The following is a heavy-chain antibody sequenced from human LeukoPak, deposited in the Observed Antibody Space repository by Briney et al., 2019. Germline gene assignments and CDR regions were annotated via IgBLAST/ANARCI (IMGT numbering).Heavy chain of an antibody. J-gene: IGHJ3*02. CDR1: GYSFTSYW. CDR3: ARHKGYSSSWDDAFDI. Sequence: GESLKISCKGSGYSFTSYWIGWVRQMPGKGLEWMGIIYPGDSDTRYSPSFQGQVTISADKSISTAYLQWSSLKASDTAMYYCARHKGYSSSWDDAFDIWGQGTMVTVSS. CDR2: IYPGDSDT. D-gene: IGHD6-13*01. V-gene: IGHV5-51*01.